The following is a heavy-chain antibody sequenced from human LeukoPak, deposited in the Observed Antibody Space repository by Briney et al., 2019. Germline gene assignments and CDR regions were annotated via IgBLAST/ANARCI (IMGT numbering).Heavy chain of an antibody. D-gene: IGHD3-10*01. J-gene: IGHJ6*02. CDR3: ARVNYYGSGSRYYYYGMDV. CDR1: GASISSGGYY. Sequence: NSSQTLSLTCTVSGASISSGGYYWSWLRQHPGKGLEWIGYIYYSGSTYYNPSLKSRVTISVDTSKNQFSLKLSSVTAADTAVYYCARVNYYGSGSRYYYYGMDVWGQGTTVTVSS. V-gene: IGHV4-31*03. CDR2: IYYSGST.